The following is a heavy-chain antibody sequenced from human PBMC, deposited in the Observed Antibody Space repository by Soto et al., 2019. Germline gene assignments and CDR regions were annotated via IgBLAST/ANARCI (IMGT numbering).Heavy chain of an antibody. CDR2: LHYSGST. CDR3: ARAGVAAGKSRPFDY. CDR1: GYSINSGYY. Sequence: SETLSLICAVSGYSINSGYYWGWIRQPSGKGLEWIGSLHYSGSTYYNPSLNSRVTISVDTSKNQFSLKLSSVTAADTAVYYCARAGVAAGKSRPFDYWGQGTLVTVSS. V-gene: IGHV4-38-2*01. J-gene: IGHJ4*02. D-gene: IGHD6-13*01.